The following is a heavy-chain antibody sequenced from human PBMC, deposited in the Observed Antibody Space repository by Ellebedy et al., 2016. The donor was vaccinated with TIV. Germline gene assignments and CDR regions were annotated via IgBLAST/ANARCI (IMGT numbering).Heavy chain of an antibody. D-gene: IGHD2-2*01. CDR2: IIPIFGTA. V-gene: IGHV1-69*13. J-gene: IGHJ4*02. CDR1: GGTFSSYA. Sequence: SVKVSXXASGGTFSSYAISWVRQAPGQGLEWMGGIIPIFGTANYAQKFQGRVTITADESTSTAYMELSSLRSEDTAVYYCARLPRYCSSTSCPTVFLDYWGQGTLVTVSS. CDR3: ARLPRYCSSTSCPTVFLDY.